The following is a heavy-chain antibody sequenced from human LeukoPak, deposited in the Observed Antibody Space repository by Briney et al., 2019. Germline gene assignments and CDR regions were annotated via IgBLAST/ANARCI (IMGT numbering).Heavy chain of an antibody. CDR3: ARGDYYDSSGYYYFDY. J-gene: IGHJ4*02. Sequence: PGRSLRLSCAATGFTFWSYGMHWVRQAPGKGLEWVAVVSYDGSNKNYADSVKGRFTISRDNSKNTLYLQLNSLRAEDTAVYYCARGDYYDSSGYYYFDYWGQGTLVTVSS. CDR2: VSYDGSNK. CDR1: GFTFWSYG. D-gene: IGHD3-22*01. V-gene: IGHV3-30*03.